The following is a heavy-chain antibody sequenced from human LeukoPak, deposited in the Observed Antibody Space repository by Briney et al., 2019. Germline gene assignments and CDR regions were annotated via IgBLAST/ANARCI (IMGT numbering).Heavy chain of an antibody. Sequence: PSETLSLTCTVSGGSISSYYWSWIRQPAGKGLEWIGYIYYSGSTNYNPSLKSRVTISVDTSKNQFSLKLSSVTAADTAVYYCAREWVGLGYFDYWGQGTLVTVSS. J-gene: IGHJ4*02. CDR1: GGSISSYY. CDR3: AREWVGLGYFDY. D-gene: IGHD1-26*01. CDR2: IYYSGST. V-gene: IGHV4-59*01.